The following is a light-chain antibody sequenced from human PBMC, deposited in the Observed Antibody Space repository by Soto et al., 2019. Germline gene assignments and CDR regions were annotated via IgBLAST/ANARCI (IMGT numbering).Light chain of an antibody. CDR1: QSVSSN. CDR2: GAS. J-gene: IGKJ2*01. V-gene: IGKV3-15*01. Sequence: EIVMTQSPATLSVSPGERATLSCRASQSVSSNLAWYQQKPGQAPRLLIYGASTRATGIPARFSGSGSGTEFPLTISSLQSEDCAVYYCQQYSSWHSAYTFGQGNKLEIK. CDR3: QQYSSWHSAYT.